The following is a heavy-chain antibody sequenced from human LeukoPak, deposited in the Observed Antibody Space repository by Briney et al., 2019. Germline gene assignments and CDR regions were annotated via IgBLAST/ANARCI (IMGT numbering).Heavy chain of an antibody. J-gene: IGHJ4*02. D-gene: IGHD3-22*01. CDR3: AKDLNYYDSSGYYDY. CDR2: ISGSGGST. V-gene: IGHV3-23*01. Sequence: GGSLRLSCAASGFTFSSYAMSWVRQAPGKGLEWVSAISGSGGSTYYADSVKDRFTISRDNSKNTLYLQMNSLRAEDTAVYYCAKDLNYYDSSGYYDYWGQGTLVTVSS. CDR1: GFTFSSYA.